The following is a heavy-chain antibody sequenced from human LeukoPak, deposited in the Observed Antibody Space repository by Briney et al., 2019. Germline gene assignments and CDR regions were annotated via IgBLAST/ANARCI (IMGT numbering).Heavy chain of an antibody. CDR2: VMSGRGST. CDR3: TRERRGSYYAFES. CDR1: GFSVSDYS. Sequence: PGGPLRLSCAASGFSVSDYSISWIRQSPGKGPEWISYVMSGRGSTNYADSVKGRFTISRDNAKNSVTLQLDGLRADDTAVYFCTRERRGSYYAFESWGRGTLVTV. D-gene: IGHD3-16*01. V-gene: IGHV3-11*05. J-gene: IGHJ4*02.